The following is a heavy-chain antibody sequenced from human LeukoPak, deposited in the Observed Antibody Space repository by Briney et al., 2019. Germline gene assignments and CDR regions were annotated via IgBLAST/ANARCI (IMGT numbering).Heavy chain of an antibody. Sequence: ASVKVSCKASGGTFSSYAISWVRQAPGQRLEWMGWINAGNGNTKYSQKFQGRVTITRDTSASTAYMELSSLRSEDTAVYYCAYGGNSYLRYWGQGTLVTVSS. V-gene: IGHV1-3*01. J-gene: IGHJ4*02. CDR2: INAGNGNT. CDR3: AYGGNSYLRY. CDR1: GGTFSSYA. D-gene: IGHD4-23*01.